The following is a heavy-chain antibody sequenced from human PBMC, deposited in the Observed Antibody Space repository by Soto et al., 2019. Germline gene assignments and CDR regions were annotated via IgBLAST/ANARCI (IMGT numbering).Heavy chain of an antibody. CDR1: GSGFSNAW. Sequence: GGSLRLSCAGSGSGFSNAWLNWVRQAPGMGLEWVGRIKSKTDGGTTDYAAPVKGRFTISRDDSKNTLYLQMNSLKTEDTAVYYCTTDPPRYCSSTTCYLGHWGQGTLVTVSS. D-gene: IGHD2-2*01. V-gene: IGHV3-15*01. CDR2: IKSKTDGGTT. CDR3: TTDPPRYCSSTTCYLGH. J-gene: IGHJ4*02.